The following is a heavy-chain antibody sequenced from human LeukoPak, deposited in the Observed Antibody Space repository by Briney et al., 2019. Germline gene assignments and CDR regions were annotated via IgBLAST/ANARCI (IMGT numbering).Heavy chain of an antibody. D-gene: IGHD4-23*01. Sequence: GGSLRLSCAASGFTFSSYGMHWVRHAPGKGLEWVAFIRYDGSNKYYADSVKGRFTISRDNSKNTLYLQMNSLRAEDTAVYYCAKEQDSNSVFDYWGQGTLVTVSS. CDR3: AKEQDSNSVFDY. V-gene: IGHV3-30*02. CDR2: IRYDGSNK. J-gene: IGHJ4*02. CDR1: GFTFSSYG.